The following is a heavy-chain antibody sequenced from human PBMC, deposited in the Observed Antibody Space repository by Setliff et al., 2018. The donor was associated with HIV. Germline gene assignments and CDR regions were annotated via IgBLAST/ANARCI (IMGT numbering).Heavy chain of an antibody. J-gene: IGHJ1*01. CDR3: TRRQWGTSGYYEFFQQ. D-gene: IGHD3-3*01. Sequence: SETLSLTCSVSGATISRHFWSWIRQSPGKGLEWIGTIYDSGVTKYNPSLQTRVRASVDTSKSHLSLSLTSVTPADTAVYYCTRRQWGTSGYYEFFQQWGQGSLVTVSS. CDR2: IYDSGVT. V-gene: IGHV4-59*11. CDR1: GATISRHF.